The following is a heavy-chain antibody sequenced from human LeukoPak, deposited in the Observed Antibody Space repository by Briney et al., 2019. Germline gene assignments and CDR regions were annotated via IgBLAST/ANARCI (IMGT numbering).Heavy chain of an antibody. D-gene: IGHD3-10*01. V-gene: IGHV1-2*02. J-gene: IGHJ3*02. CDR3: AREDYYGSGSCNAFDI. CDR2: INPNSGGT. CDR1: GYTFTGYY. Sequence: GASVKVSCKASGYTFTGYYMHWVRQAPGQGLEWMGWINPNSGGTNYAQKFQGRVTMTRDTSISTAYMELSRLRSDDTAVYYCAREDYYGSGSCNAFDIWGQGTMVTVSS.